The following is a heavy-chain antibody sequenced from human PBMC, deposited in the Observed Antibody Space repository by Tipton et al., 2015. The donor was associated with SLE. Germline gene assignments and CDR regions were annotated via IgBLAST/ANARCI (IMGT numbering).Heavy chain of an antibody. CDR2: IHDDGTT. V-gene: IGHV4-4*08. Sequence: TLSLTCTVSGASISGNYWSWIRQPPGKELEWVGFIHDDGTTNYNPSLERRLTISKDMSNNQFSLRLSSVTAADTAVYYCATLGYCSHEVCYTGIESWGQGSLVTVSS. D-gene: IGHD2-8*01. CDR1: GASISGNY. J-gene: IGHJ4*02. CDR3: ATLGYCSHEVCYTGIES.